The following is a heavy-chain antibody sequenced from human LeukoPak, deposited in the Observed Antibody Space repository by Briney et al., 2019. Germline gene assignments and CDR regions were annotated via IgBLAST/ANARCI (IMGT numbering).Heavy chain of an antibody. V-gene: IGHV4-39*01. CDR3: ARQYRGWLLQGAFDY. CDR1: GGSISSSSYS. D-gene: IGHD3-22*01. CDR2: IYYSGST. J-gene: IGHJ4*02. Sequence: PSETLSLACTVSGGSISSSSYSRGWIRQPPGKGLEWIGSIYYSGSTYYNPSLKSRVTISVDTSKTQFSLKLSSVTAADTAVYYCARQYRGWLLQGAFDYWGQGTLVTVSS.